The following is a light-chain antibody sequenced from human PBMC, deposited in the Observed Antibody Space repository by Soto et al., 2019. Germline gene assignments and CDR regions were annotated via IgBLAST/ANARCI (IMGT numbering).Light chain of an antibody. CDR3: QQYDDYPLT. CDR1: QGITSY. Sequence: IQVTQSPSSLSASVGDRVTITCRASQGITSYLAWYQQKPGKAPKLLIYAASALQTGVSSRFSGSGYGTAFTLTINNLQPEDFATYFCQQYDDYPLTFGGGTKVEIK. V-gene: IGKV1-9*01. J-gene: IGKJ4*01. CDR2: AAS.